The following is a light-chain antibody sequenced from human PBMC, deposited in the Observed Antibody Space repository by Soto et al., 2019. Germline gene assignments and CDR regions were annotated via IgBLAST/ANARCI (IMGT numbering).Light chain of an antibody. J-gene: IGKJ5*01. Sequence: EIVMTQSPLTLPVNPREPASISCRSSQSLLYNNTYNYLDWYVQKPGQSPQLLIYFGSNRAPGVPDRFSGSGSGTDFTLKINRVEAEDVGTYYCMQALQSLTFGQGTRLEI. CDR3: MQALQSLT. CDR1: QSLLYNNTYNY. V-gene: IGKV2-28*01. CDR2: FGS.